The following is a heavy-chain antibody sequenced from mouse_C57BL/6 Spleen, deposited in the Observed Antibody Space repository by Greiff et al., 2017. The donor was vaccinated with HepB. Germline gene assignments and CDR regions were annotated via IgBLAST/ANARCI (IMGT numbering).Heavy chain of an antibody. CDR2: IHPNSGST. CDR3: ARCGVYYGNYEGYAMDY. J-gene: IGHJ4*01. CDR1: GYTFTSYW. V-gene: IGHV1-64*01. D-gene: IGHD2-1*01. Sequence: QVQLKQPGAELVKPGASVKLSCKASGYTFTSYWMHWVKQRPGQGLEWIGMIHPNSGSTNYNEKFKSKATLTVDKSSSTAYMQLSSLTSEDSAVYYCARCGVYYGNYEGYAMDYWGQGTSVTVSS.